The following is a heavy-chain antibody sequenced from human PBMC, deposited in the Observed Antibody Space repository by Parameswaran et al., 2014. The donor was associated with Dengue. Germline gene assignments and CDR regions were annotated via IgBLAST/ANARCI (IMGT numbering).Heavy chain of an antibody. J-gene: IGHJ4*02. CDR2: ISASGRGT. CDR3: AVSAY. Sequence: VRQAPGKGLEWVSTISASGRGTYHADSVKGRFTISRDNSKNTLYLQMNRLRAEDTAFYYCAVSAYWGQGTLVTVSS. V-gene: IGHV3-23*01.